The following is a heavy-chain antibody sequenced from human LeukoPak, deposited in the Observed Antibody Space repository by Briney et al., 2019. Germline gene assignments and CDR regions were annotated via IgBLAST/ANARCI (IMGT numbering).Heavy chain of an antibody. J-gene: IGHJ4*02. CDR2: IRSSGDGT. CDR1: GFTFSNYV. D-gene: IGHD4-23*01. Sequence: GGSLRLSCAASGFTFSNYVMIWVRQSPGKGLEWVSVIRSSGDGTDYADSVKDRFTVSRDNSKNTLYLQMNSLRVEDTAVYYCARAFYGGNPDAGYWGQGTLVTVSS. CDR3: ARAFYGGNPDAGY. V-gene: IGHV3-23*01.